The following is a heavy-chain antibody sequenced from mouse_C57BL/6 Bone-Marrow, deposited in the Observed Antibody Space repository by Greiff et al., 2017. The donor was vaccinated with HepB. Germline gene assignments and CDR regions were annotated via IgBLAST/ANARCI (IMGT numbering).Heavy chain of an antibody. J-gene: IGHJ1*03. Sequence: VQLVESGPGLVQPSQSLSITCTVSGFSLTSYGVHWVRQSPGKGLEWLGVIWRGGSTDYNAAFMSRLSITKDNSKSQVFFKMNSLQADDTAIYYCAKGDYGSSYGYFDVWGTGTTVTVSS. CDR3: AKGDYGSSYGYFDV. V-gene: IGHV2-5*01. D-gene: IGHD1-1*01. CDR2: IWRGGST. CDR1: GFSLTSYG.